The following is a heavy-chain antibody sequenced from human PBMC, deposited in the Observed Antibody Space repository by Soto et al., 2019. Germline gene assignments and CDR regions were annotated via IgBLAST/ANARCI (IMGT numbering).Heavy chain of an antibody. D-gene: IGHD6-13*01. CDR3: ARDTPGPIAAAGTYYYYYGMDV. J-gene: IGHJ6*02. CDR2: ISSSSSYI. Sequence: EVQLVESGGGLVKPGGSLRLSCAASGFTFSSYSMNWVRQAPGKGLEWVSSISSSSSYIYYADSVKGRFTISRDNAKNSLYRQMNSLRAEDTAVYYCARDTPGPIAAAGTYYYYYGMDVWGQGTTVTVSS. CDR1: GFTFSSYS. V-gene: IGHV3-21*01.